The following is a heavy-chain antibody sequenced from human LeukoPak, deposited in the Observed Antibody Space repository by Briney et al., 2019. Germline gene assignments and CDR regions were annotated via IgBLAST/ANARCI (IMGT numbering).Heavy chain of an antibody. V-gene: IGHV3-15*01. CDR3: TTSPPHFGVVGLYPDRYYYYYYMDV. Sequence: KSGGSLRLSCAASGFTFSDYYMSWIRQAPGKGLEWVGRIKSKTDGGTTDYAAPVKGRFTISRDDSKNTLYLQMNSLKAEDTAVYYCTTSPPHFGVVGLYPDRYYYYYYMDVWGKGTTVTVSS. J-gene: IGHJ6*03. D-gene: IGHD3-3*01. CDR1: GFTFSDYY. CDR2: IKSKTDGGTT.